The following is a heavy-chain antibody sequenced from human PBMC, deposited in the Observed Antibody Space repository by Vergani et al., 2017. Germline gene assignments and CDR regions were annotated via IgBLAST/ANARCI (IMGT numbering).Heavy chain of an antibody. CDR2: ISSSSSYI. CDR3: ARGGRGDHGVFWSRLGP. V-gene: IGHV3-21*01. D-gene: IGHD3-3*01. J-gene: IGHJ5*02. CDR1: GFTFSSYS. Sequence: EVQLVESGGGLVKPGGSLRLSCAASGFTFSSYSMNWVRQAPGKGLEWVSSISSSSSYIYYADSVKGRFTISRDNAKNSLYLQMNSLRAEDTAVYYCARGGRGDHGVFWSRLGPWGQGTRVIVSS.